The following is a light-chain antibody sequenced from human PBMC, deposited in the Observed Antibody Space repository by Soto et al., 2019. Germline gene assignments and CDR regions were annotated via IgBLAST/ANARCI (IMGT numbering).Light chain of an antibody. CDR2: QAS. CDR3: QQSNTYRT. Sequence: DIQMTQSPSTLSPSNRDRVTITCRTSQSISTWLAWYQQKPGKAPKLLIYQASSLESGVPSRFSGSGSGTEFTLTINSLQPDDFATYYCQQSNTYRTFGQGTKVDIK. CDR1: QSISTW. J-gene: IGKJ1*01. V-gene: IGKV1-5*03.